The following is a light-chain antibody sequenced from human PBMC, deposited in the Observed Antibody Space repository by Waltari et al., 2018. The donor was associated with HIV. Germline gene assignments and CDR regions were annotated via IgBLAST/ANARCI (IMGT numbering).Light chain of an antibody. CDR3: GTWDTSLNAGV. CDR1: TSNIGNNF. J-gene: IGLJ2*01. Sequence: QSVLTQPPAVSAAPGQKVTTPCSGTTSNIGNNFVCWYQKLPGTAPKLLIFDNHKRPSGVSDRFSASKSATSATLDITGLHTGDEAEYYCGTWDTSLNAGVFGGGTKVSVL. V-gene: IGLV1-51*01. CDR2: DNH.